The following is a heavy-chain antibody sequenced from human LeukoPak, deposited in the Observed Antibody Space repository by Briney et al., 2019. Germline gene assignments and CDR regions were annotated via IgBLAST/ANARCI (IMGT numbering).Heavy chain of an antibody. CDR3: ARLYYDFWSGYYRPSLIDY. CDR2: ISSSGSTI. V-gene: IGHV3-11*01. Sequence: GGSLRLSCAASGFTFSDYYMSWIRQAPGKGLEWVSYISSSGSTIYYADSVKGRFTISRDNAKNSLYLQMNSLRAEDTAVYYSARLYYDFWSGYYRPSLIDYWSQGTLVTVSS. J-gene: IGHJ4*02. D-gene: IGHD3-3*01. CDR1: GFTFSDYY.